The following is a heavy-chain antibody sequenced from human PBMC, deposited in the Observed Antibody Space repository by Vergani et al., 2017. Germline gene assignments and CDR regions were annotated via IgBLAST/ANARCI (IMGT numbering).Heavy chain of an antibody. D-gene: IGHD3-22*01. CDR1: GFTFSGSA. Sequence: EVQLVESGGGLVQPGGSLKLSCAASGFTFSGSAMHWVRQASGKGLEWVGRIRSKANSYATAYAASVKGRSTISRDDSKNTAYLQMNSLKTEDTAVYYCTRXRYESSGYRSPMDYWGQGALVSVCS. CDR2: IRSKANSYAT. J-gene: IGHJ4*02. CDR3: TRXRYESSGYRSPMDY. V-gene: IGHV3-73*01.